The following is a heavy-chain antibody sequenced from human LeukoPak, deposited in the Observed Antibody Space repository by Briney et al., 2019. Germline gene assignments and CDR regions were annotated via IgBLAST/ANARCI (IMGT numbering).Heavy chain of an antibody. V-gene: IGHV4-59*01. CDR3: ARGYDFWSGYPFDP. CDR2: IYYSGST. J-gene: IGHJ5*02. Sequence: SETLSLTCTVSGGSISSYYWSWIRQPPGKGLEWIGYIYYSGSTNYNPSLKSRVTISVDTSKNQFSLKLSSVTAADTAVYYCARGYDFWSGYPFDPWGQGTLVTVSS. D-gene: IGHD3-3*01. CDR1: GGSISSYY.